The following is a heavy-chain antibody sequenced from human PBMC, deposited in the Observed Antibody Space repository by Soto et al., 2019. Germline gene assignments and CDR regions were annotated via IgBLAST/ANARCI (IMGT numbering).Heavy chain of an antibody. CDR3: VKEATVTTVHWFDP. Sequence: GSLRLSCSASGFTFSSYAMHWVRQAPGKGLEYVSAISSNGGSTYYADSVKGRFTISRDNSKNTLYLQMSSLRAEDTAVYYCVKEATVTTVHWFDPWGQGTLVTVSS. J-gene: IGHJ5*02. CDR1: GFTFSSYA. V-gene: IGHV3-64D*06. D-gene: IGHD4-4*01. CDR2: ISSNGGST.